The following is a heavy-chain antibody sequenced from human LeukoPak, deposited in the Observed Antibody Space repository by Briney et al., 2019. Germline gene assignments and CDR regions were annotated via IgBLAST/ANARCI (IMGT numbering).Heavy chain of an antibody. CDR2: TYYKSKWYN. CDR1: GDTVSNTNSA. J-gene: IGHJ4*02. V-gene: IGHV6-1*01. Sequence: SQTLSLTCVITGDTVSNTNSAWNWIRQSPSRGLEWLGRTYYKSKWYNDYPVSVKSRVTINSDTSTNQFSLHLNSVTPEDTAVYYCVRWLHSTAFFDYWGQGTLVTVSS. D-gene: IGHD5-12*01. CDR3: VRWLHSTAFFDY.